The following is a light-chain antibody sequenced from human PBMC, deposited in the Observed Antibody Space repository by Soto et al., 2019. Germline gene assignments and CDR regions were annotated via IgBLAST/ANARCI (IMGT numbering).Light chain of an antibody. CDR3: QQRDNRPYT. V-gene: IGKV3-11*01. Sequence: EIVLTQSPATLSLSPGERATLSCRASQSVSTYVAWYQQKPGQAPRLVLYHASNRATGIPARFSGSGSETDFTRTISSLEPEDFAVYYCQQRDNRPYTFGQGTRLEI. CDR2: HAS. J-gene: IGKJ2*01. CDR1: QSVSTY.